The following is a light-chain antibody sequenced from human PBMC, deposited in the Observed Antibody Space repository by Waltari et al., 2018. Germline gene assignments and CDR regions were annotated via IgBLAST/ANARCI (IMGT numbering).Light chain of an antibody. CDR1: QGIRSY. Sequence: DIQSTQSPSFLSESVGDRVTITCRASQGIRSYLAWYQQKPGKAPKLLIYAASTFQSGIPSRFSCSGSGTEFTLTISSLQPEDFATYYCQQLGAFGPGTKVDIK. J-gene: IGKJ3*01. CDR3: QQLGA. V-gene: IGKV1-9*01. CDR2: AAS.